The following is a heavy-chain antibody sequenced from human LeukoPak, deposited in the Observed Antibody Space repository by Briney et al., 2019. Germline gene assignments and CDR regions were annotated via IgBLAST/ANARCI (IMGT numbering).Heavy chain of an antibody. CDR1: GFTFSSYG. V-gene: IGHV3-30*02. J-gene: IGHJ5*02. CDR2: IRYDGSNK. Sequence: GGSLRLSCAASGFTFSSYGMHWVRQAPGKGLEWVAFIRYDGSNKYYADSVKGRFTVSRDNSKNTLYLQMNSLRAEDTAVYYCAKVVGAYSSGQGDWFDPWGQGTLVTVSS. D-gene: IGHD6-19*01. CDR3: AKVVGAYSSGQGDWFDP.